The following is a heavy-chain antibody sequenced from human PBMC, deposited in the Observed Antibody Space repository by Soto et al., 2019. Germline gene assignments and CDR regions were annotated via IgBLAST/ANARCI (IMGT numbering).Heavy chain of an antibody. CDR2: IYYSGST. J-gene: IGHJ5*02. D-gene: IGHD3-3*01. CDR1: GGSISSSSYY. V-gene: IGHV4-39*01. Sequence: SETLSLTXTVSGGSISSSSYYWGWIRQPPGKGLEWIGSIYYSGSTYYNPSLKSRVTISVDTSRNQFSLKLSSVTAADTAVYYCARGANDFRSGYSNWFDPWGQGTLVTVSS. CDR3: ARGANDFRSGYSNWFDP.